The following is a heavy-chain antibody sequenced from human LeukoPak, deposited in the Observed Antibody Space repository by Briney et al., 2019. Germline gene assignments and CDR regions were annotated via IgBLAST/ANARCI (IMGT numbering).Heavy chain of an antibody. V-gene: IGHV4-59*01. J-gene: IGHJ4*02. Sequence: SETLSLTCTVSGGSISSYYWSWIRQPPGKGLEWIGYTYYSGSTNYNPSLKSRVTISVDTSKNQFSLKLSSVTAADTAVYYCARSVGATTPFDYWGQGALVTVSS. CDR2: TYYSGST. D-gene: IGHD1-26*01. CDR3: ARSVGATTPFDY. CDR1: GGSISSYY.